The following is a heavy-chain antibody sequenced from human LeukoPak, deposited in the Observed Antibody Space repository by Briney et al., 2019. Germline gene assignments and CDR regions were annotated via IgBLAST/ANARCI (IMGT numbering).Heavy chain of an antibody. J-gene: IGHJ6*02. CDR1: GGSFSGYY. D-gene: IGHD6-13*01. Sequence: SETLSLTCAVYGGSFSGYYWSWIRQPPGEGLEWIGEINHSGSTNYNPSLKSRVTISVDTSKNQFSLKLSSVTAADTAVYYCARGLLVLYYYYGMDVWGQGTTVTVSS. CDR3: ARGLLVLYYYYGMDV. V-gene: IGHV4-34*01. CDR2: INHSGST.